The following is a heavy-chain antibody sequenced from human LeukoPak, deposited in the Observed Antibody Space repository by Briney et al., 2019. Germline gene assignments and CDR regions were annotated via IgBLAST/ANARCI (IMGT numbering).Heavy chain of an antibody. J-gene: IGHJ4*02. Sequence: SPTLSLTSAISGDSVSINSAAWNWIRQSPSRGLKWLGRTYYRSKWYNNAVSVKSRITIKPDTSKNQFSLQLNSVTPEDTAVYSCATGRYYFGYWGQGTLVTVSS. CDR2: TYYRSKWY. D-gene: IGHD3-9*01. CDR1: GDSVSINSAA. V-gene: IGHV6-1*01. CDR3: ATGRYYFGY.